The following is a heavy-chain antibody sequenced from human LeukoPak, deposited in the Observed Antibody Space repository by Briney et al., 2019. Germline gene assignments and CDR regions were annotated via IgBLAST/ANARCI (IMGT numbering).Heavy chain of an antibody. CDR1: GFTVSSNY. J-gene: IGHJ4*02. CDR2: IYSGGST. D-gene: IGHD6-13*01. V-gene: IGHV3-66*01. CDR3: ARDPSAAGPEGDY. Sequence: GGSLRLSCAASGFTVSSNYMSWVRQAPGKGLEWVSVIYSGGSTYYADSVKGRFTISRDNSKNTLYLQMNSLRAEDTAVYYCARDPSAAGPEGDYWGQGTLVTVSS.